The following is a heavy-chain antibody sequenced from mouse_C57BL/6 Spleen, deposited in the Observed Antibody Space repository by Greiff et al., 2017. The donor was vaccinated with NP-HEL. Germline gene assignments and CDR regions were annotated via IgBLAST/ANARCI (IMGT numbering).Heavy chain of an antibody. Sequence: QVQLQQSGAELVKPGASVKLSCKASGYTFTSYWMHWVKQRPGQGLEWIGMIHPNSGSTNYNEKFKSKATLTVDKSSSTAYMQLSSLTSEDSAVYYCARALITTVVATEAYWGQGTLVTVSA. CDR3: ARALITTVVATEAY. CDR1: GYTFTSYW. D-gene: IGHD1-1*01. CDR2: IHPNSGST. V-gene: IGHV1-64*01. J-gene: IGHJ3*01.